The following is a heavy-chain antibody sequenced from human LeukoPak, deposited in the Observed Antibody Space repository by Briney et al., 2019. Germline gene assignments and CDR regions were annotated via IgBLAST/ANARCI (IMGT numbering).Heavy chain of an antibody. Sequence: ASVKVSCKASGYTFTSYGISWVRQAPGQGLEWMGWINPNSGGTNYAQKFQGRVTMTRDTSISTAYVELSRLRSDDTAVYYCARGAYYYGSGSYYQNWGQGTLVTVSS. J-gene: IGHJ4*02. CDR2: INPNSGGT. CDR1: GYTFTSYG. V-gene: IGHV1-2*02. CDR3: ARGAYYYGSGSYYQN. D-gene: IGHD3-10*01.